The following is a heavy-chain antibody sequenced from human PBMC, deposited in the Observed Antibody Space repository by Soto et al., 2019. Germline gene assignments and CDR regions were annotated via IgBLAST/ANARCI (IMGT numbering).Heavy chain of an antibody. CDR1: GITFGIRA. V-gene: IGHV3-23*01. J-gene: IGHJ4*02. D-gene: IGHD2-2*01. CDR3: ARGSKDSYQGRRIFDF. CDR2: ITDTGGDA. Sequence: WGSLRVSCVSSGITFGIRAMSWVRQAPGEGLEWVSTITDTGGDAKYADSVRGRFTISRDNSKKTLYLQMSSLRADDSAVYFCARGSKDSYQGRRIFDFWGRGTLVTVSS.